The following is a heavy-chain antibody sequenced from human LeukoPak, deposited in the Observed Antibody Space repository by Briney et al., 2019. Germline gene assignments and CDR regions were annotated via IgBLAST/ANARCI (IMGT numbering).Heavy chain of an antibody. CDR1: GYTFTSYD. CDR3: ASTPPRLTTVTTDAFDI. D-gene: IGHD4-17*01. J-gene: IGHJ3*02. V-gene: IGHV1-8*03. Sequence: ASVKVSCKASGYTFTSYDINWVRQATGQGLEWMGWMNPNSGNTGYAQKFQGRVTITRNTSISTAYMELSSLRSEDTAVYYCASTPPRLTTVTTDAFDIWGLGTMVTVSS. CDR2: MNPNSGNT.